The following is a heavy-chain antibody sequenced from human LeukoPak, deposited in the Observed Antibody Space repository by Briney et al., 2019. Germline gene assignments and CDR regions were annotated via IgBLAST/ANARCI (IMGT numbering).Heavy chain of an antibody. V-gene: IGHV3-15*07. CDR1: GFTFSNAY. CDR2: IKPKTDGETT. D-gene: IGHD3-22*01. J-gene: IGHJ3*02. CDR3: ARGGRGSAAVVAPRSFDI. Sequence: GGSLRLSCAASGFTFSNAYMNWVRQAPGKGLEWVGRIKPKTDGETTEYAAPVKDRFSISRDDSKSMMHLQMYSLRAEDSALYYCARGGRGSAAVVAPRSFDIWGQGTMVTVSS.